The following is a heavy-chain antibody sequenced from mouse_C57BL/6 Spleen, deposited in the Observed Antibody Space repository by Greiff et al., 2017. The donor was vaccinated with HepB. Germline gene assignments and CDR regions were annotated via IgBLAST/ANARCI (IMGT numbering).Heavy chain of an antibody. V-gene: IGHV1-82*01. CDR1: GYAFSSSW. CDR2: IYPGDGDT. D-gene: IGHD3-2*02. J-gene: IGHJ2*01. Sequence: VQLQQSGPELVKPGASVKISCKASGYAFSSSWMNWVKQRPGKGLEWIGRIYPGDGDTNYNGKFKGKATLTADKSSSTAYMQLSSLTSEDSAVYFCARGETAQVYYFDYWGQGTTLTVSS. CDR3: ARGETAQVYYFDY.